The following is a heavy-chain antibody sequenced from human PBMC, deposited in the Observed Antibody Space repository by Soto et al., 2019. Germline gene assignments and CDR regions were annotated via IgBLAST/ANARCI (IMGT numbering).Heavy chain of an antibody. D-gene: IGHD5-18*01. Sequence: ASVKVSCKASGYAFTGYYMHWVRQAPGQGLEWMGWINPNSGGTNYAQKFQGWVTMTRDTSISTAYMELSRLRSDDTAVYYCAREIHTAMGPPYYYYGMDVWGQGTTVTVSS. CDR2: INPNSGGT. CDR3: AREIHTAMGPPYYYYGMDV. V-gene: IGHV1-2*04. J-gene: IGHJ6*02. CDR1: GYAFTGYY.